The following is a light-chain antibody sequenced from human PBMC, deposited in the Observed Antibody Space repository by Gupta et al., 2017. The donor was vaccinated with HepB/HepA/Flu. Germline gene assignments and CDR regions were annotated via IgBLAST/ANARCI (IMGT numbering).Light chain of an antibody. CDR2: GTS. V-gene: IGKV1-39*01. CDR1: QRISSY. J-gene: IGKJ4*01. Sequence: DIQMTQSPSSLSASVGDRVTITCRASQRISSYLNWYQYKPGKAPKLLIYGTSTLQSGVPSRFSGSGSGTDFTLTISSLQPEDFATYYCQQGYSSPPLTFGGGTKVEIK. CDR3: QQGYSSPPLT.